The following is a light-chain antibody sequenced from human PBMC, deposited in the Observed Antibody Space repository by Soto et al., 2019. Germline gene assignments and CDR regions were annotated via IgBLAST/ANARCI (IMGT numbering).Light chain of an antibody. CDR3: CSNAYTVYV. J-gene: IGLJ1*01. Sequence: QSALTQPRSVSGSPAQSVTISCTGASSDIGNFNSVSWYQHHPGKPPKLIIYDVDKRPSGVPDRFSGSKSGNTASLTISGLQGVDEADYFCCSNAYTVYVFGTGTKLTVL. CDR1: SSDIGNFNS. V-gene: IGLV2-11*01. CDR2: DVD.